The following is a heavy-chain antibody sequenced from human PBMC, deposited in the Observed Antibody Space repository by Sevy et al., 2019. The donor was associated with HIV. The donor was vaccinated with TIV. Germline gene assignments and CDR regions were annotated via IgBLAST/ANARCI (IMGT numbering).Heavy chain of an antibody. CDR3: ARDSSGYKIFDY. D-gene: IGHD3-22*01. V-gene: IGHV3-7*01. CDR1: GFTFSSYW. CDR2: IKQDGSEK. J-gene: IGHJ4*02. Sequence: GGSLRLSCAASGFTFSSYWMSWVRQAPGKGLEWVANIKQDGSEKYYVDSVKGRLTISRDNAKNSLYLQMNSLRAEDTAVYDCARDSSGYKIFDYWGQGTLVTVSS.